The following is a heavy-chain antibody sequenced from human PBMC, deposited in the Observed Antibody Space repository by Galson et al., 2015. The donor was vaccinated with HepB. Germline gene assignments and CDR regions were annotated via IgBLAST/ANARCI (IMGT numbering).Heavy chain of an antibody. D-gene: IGHD6-13*01. Sequence: SLRLSCAASGFTISSYSMNWVRQAPGKGLEWVSSISSSSSYIYYADSVKGRFTISRDNAKNSLYLQMNSLRAEDTAVYYCARPGNSSSKNWFDPWGQGTLVTVSS. J-gene: IGHJ5*02. V-gene: IGHV3-21*01. CDR1: GFTISSYS. CDR3: ARPGNSSSKNWFDP. CDR2: ISSSSSYI.